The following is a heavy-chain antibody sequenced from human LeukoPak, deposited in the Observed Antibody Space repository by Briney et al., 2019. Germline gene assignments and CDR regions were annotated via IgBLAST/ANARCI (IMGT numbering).Heavy chain of an antibody. D-gene: IGHD3-3*01. CDR2: ISGSCGST. Sequence: GGSLRLSCAASGFTFSSYAMSWVRQAPGKGLEWVSAISGSCGSTYYADSVKGRFTISRDNSKNTLYLQMNSLRAEDTAVYYCAKGSDFWSGYYNDYWGQGTLVTVSS. J-gene: IGHJ4*02. V-gene: IGHV3-23*01. CDR3: AKGSDFWSGYYNDY. CDR1: GFTFSSYA.